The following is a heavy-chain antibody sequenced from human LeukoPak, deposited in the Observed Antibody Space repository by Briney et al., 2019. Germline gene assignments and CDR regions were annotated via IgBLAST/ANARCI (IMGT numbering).Heavy chain of an antibody. CDR3: ARVVTIFGVVIVDAFDI. CDR1: GFTFSSHW. CDR2: INSDGSST. D-gene: IGHD3-3*01. J-gene: IGHJ3*02. V-gene: IGHV3-74*01. Sequence: WGSLTLPCAASGFTFSSHWMHWVRQAPGKGLVWVSRINSDGSSTSYADSVKRRFTMSRDNAKNTLYLQMHSLRAEDTAVYYCARVVTIFGVVIVDAFDIWGQAAMAADSS.